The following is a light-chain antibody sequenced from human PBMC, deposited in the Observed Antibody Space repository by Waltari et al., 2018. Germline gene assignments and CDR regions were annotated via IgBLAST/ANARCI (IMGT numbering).Light chain of an antibody. CDR2: KVN. J-gene: IGLJ3*02. Sequence: QSALTQPASVSGSPGQSIPISRTGTISQVGFHDFVSLFQQHPGNAPKVMIYKVNNRPSGVSNRFSGSKSGNTASLTISGLQAEDEADYYCSSYTRSSYWVFGGGTQLTVL. CDR3: SSYTRSSYWV. V-gene: IGLV2-14*01. CDR1: ISQVGFHDF.